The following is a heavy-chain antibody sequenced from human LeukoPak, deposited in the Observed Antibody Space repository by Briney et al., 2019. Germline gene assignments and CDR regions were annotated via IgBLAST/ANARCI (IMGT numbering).Heavy chain of an antibody. CDR2: IHYSGST. V-gene: IGHV4-61*08. J-gene: IGHJ4*02. CDR3: ARGGFCRGGSCYSSTYFDY. CDR1: GDSISSGGYH. D-gene: IGHD2-15*01. Sequence: SQTPSLTCTVSGDSISSGGYHWSWIRQPPGKGLEWIGYIHYSGSTNYNPSLKSRVTISVDTSKNQFSLKLTSVTAADTAVYYCARGGFCRGGSCYSSTYFDYWGQGTLVTVSS.